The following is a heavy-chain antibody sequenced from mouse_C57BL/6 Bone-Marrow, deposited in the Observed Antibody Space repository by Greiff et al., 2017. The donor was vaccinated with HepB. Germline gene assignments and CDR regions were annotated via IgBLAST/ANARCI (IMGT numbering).Heavy chain of an antibody. CDR1: GYTFTSYW. CDR3: ARRGDGYYWFAY. J-gene: IGHJ3*01. Sequence: VQLKQPGAELVMPGASVKLSCKASGYTFTSYWMHWVKQRPGQGLEWIGEIDPSDSYTNYNQKFKGKSTLTVDKSSSTAYMQLSSLTSEDSAVYYCARRGDGYYWFAYWGQGTLVTVSA. CDR2: IDPSDSYT. V-gene: IGHV1-69*01. D-gene: IGHD2-3*01.